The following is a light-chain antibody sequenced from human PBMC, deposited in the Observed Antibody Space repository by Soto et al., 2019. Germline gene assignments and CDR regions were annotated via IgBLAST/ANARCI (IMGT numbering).Light chain of an antibody. CDR3: SSYTRSTTHV. J-gene: IGLJ2*01. Sequence: QSALTQPASVSGSPGQSISISCTGTSSDVGGYNYVSWYQQHPGQAPKLMIFEVNNRPSGVSNRFSGSKSDKTASLTISGLQAEDEADYDCSSYTRSTTHVFGGGTKVTV. CDR1: SSDVGGYNY. V-gene: IGLV2-14*01. CDR2: EVN.